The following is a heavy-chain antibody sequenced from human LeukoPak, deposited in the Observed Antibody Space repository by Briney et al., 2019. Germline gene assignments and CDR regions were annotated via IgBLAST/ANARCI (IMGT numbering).Heavy chain of an antibody. D-gene: IGHD6-13*01. J-gene: IGHJ4*02. CDR2: FDPEGGET. CDR1: GYTLTELS. CDR3: ATVHPGYSSSWYGGY. V-gene: IGHV1-24*01. Sequence: ASVKVSCKVSGYTLTELSMHWVRQAPGKGLEWMGGFDPEGGETIYAQKFQGRVTMTEDTYTDTAYMELSSLRSEDTAVYFCATVHPGYSSSWYGGYWGQGTLVTVSS.